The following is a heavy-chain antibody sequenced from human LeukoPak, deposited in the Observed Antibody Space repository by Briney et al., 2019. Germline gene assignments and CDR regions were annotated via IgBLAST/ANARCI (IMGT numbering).Heavy chain of an antibody. CDR3: ARSAQLRYNWFDP. D-gene: IGHD6-13*01. CDR1: GGSISSYY. CDR2: IYYSGST. Sequence: SETLSLTCTVSGGSISSYYWSWIRQPPGKGLEWIGYIYYSGSTNYNPSLKSRVTISVDTSKNQFSLKLSSVTAADTAVYYCARSAQLRYNWFDPWGQGTLVTVSS. V-gene: IGHV4-59*01. J-gene: IGHJ5*02.